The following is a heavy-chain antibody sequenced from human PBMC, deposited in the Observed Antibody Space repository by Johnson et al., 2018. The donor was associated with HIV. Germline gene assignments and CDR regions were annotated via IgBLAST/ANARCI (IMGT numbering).Heavy chain of an antibody. D-gene: IGHD6-6*01. CDR1: GFTFDDYA. CDR3: AKDMGSSFRGGAFDI. V-gene: IGHV3-9*01. Sequence: ASGFTFDDYAMHWVRQAPGNGLEWVSGISWNSGSIGYADSVKGRFTISRDNAKNSLYLQMNSLRAEDTALYYCAKDMGSSFRGGAFDIWGQGTMVTVSS. J-gene: IGHJ3*02. CDR2: ISWNSGSI.